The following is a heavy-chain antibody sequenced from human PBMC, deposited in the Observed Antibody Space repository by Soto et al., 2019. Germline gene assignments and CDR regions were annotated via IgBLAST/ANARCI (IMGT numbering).Heavy chain of an antibody. Sequence: SVKVSCKASGGTFSSYAISWVRQAPGQGLEWMGGITPIFGTANYAQKFQGRVTITADESTSTAYMELSSLRSEDTAVYYCARGAPWSGSYSYWGQGTLVTVSS. D-gene: IGHD1-26*01. CDR3: ARGAPWSGSYSY. J-gene: IGHJ4*02. CDR1: GGTFSSYA. CDR2: ITPIFGTA. V-gene: IGHV1-69*13.